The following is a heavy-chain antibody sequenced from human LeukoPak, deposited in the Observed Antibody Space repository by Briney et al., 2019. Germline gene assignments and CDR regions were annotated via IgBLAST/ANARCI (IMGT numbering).Heavy chain of an antibody. CDR2: ISGSGGGT. Sequence: GGSLRLSCAASGFTFSSYAMSWVRQAPGKGLEWVSAISGSGGGTYYADSVKGRFTISRDNSKNTLYLQMNSLRAEDTAVYYCAKVVGYDFWSGYRNWFDPWGQGTLVTVSS. J-gene: IGHJ5*02. D-gene: IGHD3-3*01. CDR1: GFTFSSYA. V-gene: IGHV3-23*01. CDR3: AKVVGYDFWSGYRNWFDP.